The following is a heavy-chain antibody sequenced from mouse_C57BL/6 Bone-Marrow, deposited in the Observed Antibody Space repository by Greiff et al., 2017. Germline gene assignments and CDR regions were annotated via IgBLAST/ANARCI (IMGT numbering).Heavy chain of an antibody. J-gene: IGHJ4*01. V-gene: IGHV1-81*01. CDR2: IYPRSGNT. CDR3: ARWGWLRGAMDY. Sequence: QVQLQQSGAELARPGASVKLSCKASGYTFTSYGISWVKQRTGQGLEWIGEIYPRSGNTYYNEKFKGKATLTADKSSSTAYMELLSRTSEDSAVYFCARWGWLRGAMDYWGQGTSVTGSS. CDR1: GYTFTSYG. D-gene: IGHD2-2*01.